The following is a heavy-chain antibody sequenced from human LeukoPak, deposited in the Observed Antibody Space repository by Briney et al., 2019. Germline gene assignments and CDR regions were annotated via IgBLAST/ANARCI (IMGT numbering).Heavy chain of an antibody. Sequence: GGSLRLSCAASGFTVSSNYVSWVRQAPGKGLEWVSVIYSGGSTYYADSVKGRFTISRDNSKNTLYLQMNSLRAEDTAVYYCARMYYDFWSGYYLDYWGQGTLVTVSS. CDR3: ARMYYDFWSGYYLDY. V-gene: IGHV3-53*01. J-gene: IGHJ4*02. CDR2: IYSGGST. CDR1: GFTVSSNY. D-gene: IGHD3-3*01.